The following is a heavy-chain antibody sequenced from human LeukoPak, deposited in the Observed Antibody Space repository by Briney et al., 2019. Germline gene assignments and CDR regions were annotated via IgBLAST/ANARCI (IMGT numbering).Heavy chain of an antibody. D-gene: IGHD3-10*01. J-gene: IGHJ4*02. CDR3: ARDTEYYGSGSYDY. CDR1: GGSISSSNYY. V-gene: IGHV4-39*07. Sequence: SETLSLTCTVSGGSISSSNYYWGWIRQPPGKGMQWIGSVHYSGGTNYNPSLKSRVSISVDTSKNQFSLKLSSVTAADTAVYYCARDTEYYGSGSYDYWGQGTLVTVSS. CDR2: VHYSGGT.